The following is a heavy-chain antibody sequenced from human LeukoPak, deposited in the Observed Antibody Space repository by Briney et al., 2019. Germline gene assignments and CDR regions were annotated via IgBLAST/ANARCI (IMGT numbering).Heavy chain of an antibody. J-gene: IGHJ4*02. Sequence: GGSLRLSCAASGFTFSSYAMHWVRQAPGKGLEWVAVISYDGSNKYYADSVKGRFTISRDSSKNTLYLQMNSLRAEDTAVYYCARDGRRKIVVVPAAIRGPDYWGQGTLVTVSS. V-gene: IGHV3-30-3*01. CDR2: ISYDGSNK. CDR3: ARDGRRKIVVVPAAIRGPDY. CDR1: GFTFSSYA. D-gene: IGHD2-2*02.